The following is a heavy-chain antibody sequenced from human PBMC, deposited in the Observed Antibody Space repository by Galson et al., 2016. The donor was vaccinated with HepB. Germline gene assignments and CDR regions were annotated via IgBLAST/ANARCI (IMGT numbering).Heavy chain of an antibody. Sequence: SETLSLTCTVSSDSFTGSSYYWAWIRQPPGKGLEWIGSISYSGNTYYNPSLKSRVTMSVDTSRKHFSLKLISVTAADTAVFYCARTFVDIYGRRYFDYWRQGTLVSVS. CDR1: SDSFTGSSYY. D-gene: IGHD5-18*01. J-gene: IGHJ4*02. V-gene: IGHV4-39*02. CDR2: ISYSGNT. CDR3: ARTFVDIYGRRYFDY.